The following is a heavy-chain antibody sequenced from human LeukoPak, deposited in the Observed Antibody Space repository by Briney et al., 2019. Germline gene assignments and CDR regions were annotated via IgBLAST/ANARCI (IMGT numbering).Heavy chain of an antibody. V-gene: IGHV1-2*02. D-gene: IGHD3-22*01. CDR1: GYTFTGYY. J-gene: IGHJ3*02. CDR2: INPNSGGT. CDR3: ARGPSDSSGYYYDGDALDI. Sequence: ASVMVSCKASGYTFTGYYMHWVRQAPGQGLEWMGWINPNSGGTNYAQKFQGRVTMTRDTSISIVYMELSRLRSDDTAVYYCARGPSDSSGYYYDGDALDIWGQGTVVTVSS.